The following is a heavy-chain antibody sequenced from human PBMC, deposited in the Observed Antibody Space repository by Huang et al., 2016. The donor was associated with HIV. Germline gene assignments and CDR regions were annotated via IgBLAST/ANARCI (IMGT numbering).Heavy chain of an antibody. CDR1: GGTFRSYA. V-gene: IGHV1-69*13. Sequence: QVQLVQSGAEVKKPGSSVKVSCKASGGTFRSYAISWVRQAPGQGLEWMGGIIPIVGTANYAQKFQGRVTITADESTSTAYMELSSLRSEDTAVYYCARARGYYDSSVSYYFDYWGQGTLVTVSS. D-gene: IGHD3-22*01. J-gene: IGHJ4*02. CDR2: IIPIVGTA. CDR3: ARARGYYDSSVSYYFDY.